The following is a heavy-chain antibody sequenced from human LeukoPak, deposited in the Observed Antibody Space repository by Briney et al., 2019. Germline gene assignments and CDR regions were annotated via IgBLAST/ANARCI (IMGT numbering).Heavy chain of an antibody. Sequence: SQTLSLTCAISGDSVSSNSAAWGWIRQSPSRGLEWLGRTYYRSGWYNDYALSLKSRITISPDSSKNQFSLKLSSVTAADTAVYYCARNPGGNSLVWFDPWGQGTLVTVSS. CDR3: ARNPGGNSLVWFDP. D-gene: IGHD4-23*01. CDR2: TYYRSGWYN. J-gene: IGHJ5*02. CDR1: GDSVSSNSAA. V-gene: IGHV6-1*01.